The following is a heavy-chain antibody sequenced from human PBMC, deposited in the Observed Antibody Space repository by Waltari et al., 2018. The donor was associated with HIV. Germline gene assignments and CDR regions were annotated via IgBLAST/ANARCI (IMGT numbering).Heavy chain of an antibody. Sequence: EVQLVQSGGGLVQPGGSLRLSCAASEDPLKNYWMNWVRQAPGKGLEWVANIKQDGSETYYVDSVEGRFTISRDNTKNSLYLQMNSLRVEDTAVYYCVRDRAPFIGGFGWDGMDVWGQGTTVTVSS. CDR2: IKQDGSET. V-gene: IGHV3-7*01. D-gene: IGHD3-16*01. CDR3: VRDRAPFIGGFGWDGMDV. CDR1: EDPLKNYW. J-gene: IGHJ6*02.